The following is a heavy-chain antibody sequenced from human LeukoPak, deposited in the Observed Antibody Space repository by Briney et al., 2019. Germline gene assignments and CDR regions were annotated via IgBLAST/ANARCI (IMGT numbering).Heavy chain of an antibody. Sequence: GGSLRLSCAASGFTFSSYAMSWVRQAPGKGLEWVSAISSSGGSTYYADSVKGRFTISRDNSKNTLYLQMNSLRAEDTAVYYCAKGTLIAARPNWYFDLWGRGTLVTVSS. D-gene: IGHD6-6*01. CDR2: ISSSGGST. CDR1: GFTFSSYA. CDR3: AKGTLIAARPNWYFDL. J-gene: IGHJ2*01. V-gene: IGHV3-23*01.